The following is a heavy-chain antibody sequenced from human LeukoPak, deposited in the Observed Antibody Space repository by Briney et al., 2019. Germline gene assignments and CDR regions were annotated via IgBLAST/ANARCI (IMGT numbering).Heavy chain of an antibody. Sequence: PWESLRLSCAASGVTVSSNYMSWVRQAPGKGLEWVAVIYSGGSTYYADSVKCRFTISRANSKNTLYLQVSSLRAEDRTVYSCARDRTGYYDFWSGPFDYGGQGPVITVSA. CDR3: ARDRTGYYDFWSGPFDY. CDR1: GVTVSSNY. CDR2: IYSGGST. D-gene: IGHD3-3*01. J-gene: IGHJ4*02. V-gene: IGHV3-66*02.